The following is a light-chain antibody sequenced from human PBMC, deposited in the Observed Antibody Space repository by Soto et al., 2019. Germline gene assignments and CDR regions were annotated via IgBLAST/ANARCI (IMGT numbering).Light chain of an antibody. CDR2: SNN. V-gene: IGLV1-44*01. CDR1: SSNIGSNS. J-gene: IGLJ1*01. CDR3: AAWDDSLGAYV. Sequence: QSVLTQPPSASGTPGQRVTISCSGSSSNIGSNSVSWYQQLPGTAPKLLIYSNNQRPSGVPQRFSGSKTGTSASLAIGGLQSEDGADYYCAAWDDSLGAYVFGTGTKVTVL.